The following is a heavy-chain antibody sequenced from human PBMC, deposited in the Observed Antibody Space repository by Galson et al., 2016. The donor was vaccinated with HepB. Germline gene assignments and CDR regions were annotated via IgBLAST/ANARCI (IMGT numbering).Heavy chain of an antibody. Sequence: SVKVSCKASAYTFTSYAMHWVRQAPGQRLEWMGWINAGNGNTKYSQRFQGRVTITRDTSASTAYMELSSLRSEDTAVYYCARYSSSSGKKFDYWGQGTLVTVSS. V-gene: IGHV1-3*01. CDR1: AYTFTSYA. D-gene: IGHD6-6*01. CDR3: ARYSSSSGKKFDY. CDR2: INAGNGNT. J-gene: IGHJ4*02.